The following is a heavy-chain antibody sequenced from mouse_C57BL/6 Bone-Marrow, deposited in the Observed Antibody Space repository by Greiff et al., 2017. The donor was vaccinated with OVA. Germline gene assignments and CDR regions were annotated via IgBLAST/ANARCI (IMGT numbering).Heavy chain of an antibody. V-gene: IGHV1-59*01. J-gene: IGHJ3*01. Sequence: VQLQQPGAELVRPGTSVKLSCKASGYTFTSYWMHWVKQRPGQGLEWIGVIDPSDSYTNYNQKFKGKATLTVDTSSSTAYMQLSSLTSEDSAVYYCALYYDYDVGFAYWGQGTLVTVSA. CDR2: IDPSDSYT. CDR1: GYTFTSYW. CDR3: ALYYDYDVGFAY. D-gene: IGHD2-4*01.